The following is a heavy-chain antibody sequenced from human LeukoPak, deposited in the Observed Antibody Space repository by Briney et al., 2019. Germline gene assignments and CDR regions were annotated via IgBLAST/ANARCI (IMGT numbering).Heavy chain of an antibody. CDR1: GFTFSSYW. V-gene: IGHV3-7*01. CDR2: IKQDGSEK. D-gene: IGHD3-3*01. CDR3: ASIGFLEWLLFGNLGYYFDY. J-gene: IGHJ4*02. Sequence: GGSLRLSCAASGFTFSSYWMSWVRQAPGKGLEWVANIKQDGSEKYYVDSVKGRFTISRDNAKNSLYLQMNSLRAEDTAVYYCASIGFLEWLLFGNLGYYFDYWGQGTLVTVSS.